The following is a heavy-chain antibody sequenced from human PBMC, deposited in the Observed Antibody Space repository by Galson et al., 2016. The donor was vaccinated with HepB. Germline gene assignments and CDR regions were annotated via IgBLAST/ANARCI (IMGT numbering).Heavy chain of an antibody. V-gene: IGHV4-59*05. J-gene: IGHJ6*02. CDR3: ARSYHYVSGVYGLHL. CDR2: MYYSGKN. CDR1: GDSINKYY. Sequence: SETLSLTCTVSGDSINKYYWTWIRQPPGKGLEWIGSMYYSGKNFYNPSLRSRVTISVDTSKNQYSLKLSSVTAADTAVYYCARSYHYVSGVYGLHLWGQGTTITVSS. D-gene: IGHD3-10*01.